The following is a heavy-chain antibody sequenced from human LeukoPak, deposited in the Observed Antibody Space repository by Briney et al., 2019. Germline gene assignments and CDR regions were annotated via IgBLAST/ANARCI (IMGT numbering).Heavy chain of an antibody. D-gene: IGHD3-3*01. J-gene: IGHJ4*02. CDR1: GFTFSSYA. CDR3: ARDYGSGMDC. Sequence: AGGSLRLSCAASGFTFSSYAMSWVRQAPGKGLEWVAIIWYDGSNKYYADSVKGRFTISRDNSKNTLFLQMNSLRVEDTAVYYCARDYGSGMDCWGQGTQVTVSS. CDR2: IWYDGSNK. V-gene: IGHV3-33*08.